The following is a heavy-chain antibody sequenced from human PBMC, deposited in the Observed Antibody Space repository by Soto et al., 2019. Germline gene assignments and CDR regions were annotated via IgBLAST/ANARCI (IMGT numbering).Heavy chain of an antibody. CDR3: ARGGYYDSSGSRNYHYYGMNG. J-gene: IGHJ6*02. V-gene: IGHV1-18*01. Sequence: QAQLVQSGAEVKKPGASVKVSCKASGYDFNSYGITWVRQAHGQGLEWLGWISPYSDDTKYAQTLQGRVTVTMDRSSRTVYMDLRSLRSNDPAIYYCARGGYYDSSGSRNYHYYGMNGWGQGTTVTVSS. D-gene: IGHD3-22*01. CDR2: ISPYSDDT. CDR1: GYDFNSYG.